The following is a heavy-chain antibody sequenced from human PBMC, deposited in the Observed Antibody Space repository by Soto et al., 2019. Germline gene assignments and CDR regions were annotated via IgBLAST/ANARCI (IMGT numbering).Heavy chain of an antibody. CDR1: RFTFSSYG. CDR3: APDRPSTGLYDGRIPFDY. J-gene: IGHJ4*02. D-gene: IGHD6-19*01. CDR2: ISYDGTNK. Sequence: GGSLRLSCVVSRFTFSSYGMHWVRQAPGKGLEWVAVISYDGTNKYYADSVKGRFAISRDNSKNTLYLQMNSLRAEDTAVYYCAPDRPSTGLYDGRIPFDYSCQGP. V-gene: IGHV3-30*03.